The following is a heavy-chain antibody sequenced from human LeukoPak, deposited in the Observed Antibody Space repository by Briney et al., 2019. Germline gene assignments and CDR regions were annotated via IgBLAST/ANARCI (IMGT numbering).Heavy chain of an antibody. CDR3: ARDPGKYGDYYYYYYGMDV. Sequence: GGSLRLSCAASGFTFISSWMTWVRQAPGKGLEWVGRIRSTPDGGATDYAAPVKGRFTISRDNSKNTLYLQMNSLRAEDTAVYYCARDPGKYGDYYYYYYGMDVWGQGTTVTVSS. J-gene: IGHJ6*02. D-gene: IGHD4-17*01. V-gene: IGHV3-15*01. CDR1: GFTFISSW. CDR2: IRSTPDGGAT.